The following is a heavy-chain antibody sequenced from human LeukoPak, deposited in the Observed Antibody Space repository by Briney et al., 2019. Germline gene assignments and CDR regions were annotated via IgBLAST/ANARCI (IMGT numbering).Heavy chain of an antibody. CDR1: GGSISSSSYY. J-gene: IGHJ4*02. CDR3: ARPPSPTTYYDILTGYYGDDYYFDY. Sequence: PSETLSLTCTVSGGSISSSSYYWGWIRQPPGKGLEWIGSIYYSGSTYYNPSLKSRVTISVDTSKNQFSLKLSSVTAADTAVYYCARPPSPTTYYDILTGYYGDDYYFDYWGQGTLVTASS. V-gene: IGHV4-39*01. D-gene: IGHD3-9*01. CDR2: IYYSGST.